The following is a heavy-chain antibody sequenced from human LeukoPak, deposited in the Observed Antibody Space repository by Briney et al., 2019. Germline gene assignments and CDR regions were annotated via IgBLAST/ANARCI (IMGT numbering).Heavy chain of an antibody. D-gene: IGHD1-26*01. CDR1: GFTFSDYY. J-gene: IGHJ4*02. CDR2: ISSSGSTI. CDR3: ARENIVGSTWGDIDY. V-gene: IGHV3-11*04. Sequence: GGSLRLSCAASGFTFSDYYMSWIRQAPGKGLEWVSYISSSGSTIYYADSVKGRFTISRDNAKNSLCLQMNSLRAEDTAVYYCARENIVGSTWGDIDYWGQGTLVTVSS.